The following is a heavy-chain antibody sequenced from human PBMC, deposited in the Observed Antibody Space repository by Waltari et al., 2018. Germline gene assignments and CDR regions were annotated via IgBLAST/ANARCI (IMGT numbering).Heavy chain of an antibody. V-gene: IGHV4-59*01. Sequence: QVQLQESGPGLVKPSETLSLTCTVSGGSISSYYWSWIRQPPGKGLEWIGYIYYSGSTNYNPSLKSRVTISVDTSKNQFSLKLSSVTAADTAVYYCARSYSNGGLYYYMDVWGKGTTVTVSS. CDR1: GGSISSYY. CDR2: IYYSGST. J-gene: IGHJ6*03. D-gene: IGHD4-4*01. CDR3: ARSYSNGGLYYYMDV.